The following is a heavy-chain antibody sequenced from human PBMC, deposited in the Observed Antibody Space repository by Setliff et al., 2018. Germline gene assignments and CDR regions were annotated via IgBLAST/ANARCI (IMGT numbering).Heavy chain of an antibody. Sequence: GSLRLSCAASGFTFNNYAMSWVRQAPGKRLEWVSVVYRGGSTTFYADSVKGRFTISRDDSKNTLYLQMNSLTVDDTAVYYCAKDLGDDGHYYFYMDVWGKGTTVTVSS. V-gene: IGHV3-23*03. D-gene: IGHD4-17*01. CDR1: GFTFNNYA. CDR2: VYRGGSTT. CDR3: AKDLGDDGHYYFYMDV. J-gene: IGHJ6*03.